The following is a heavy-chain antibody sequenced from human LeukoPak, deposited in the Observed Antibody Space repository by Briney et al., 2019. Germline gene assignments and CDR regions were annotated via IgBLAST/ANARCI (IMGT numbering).Heavy chain of an antibody. J-gene: IGHJ4*02. Sequence: SVKVSCKASGGTFTSYAISWVRQAPGQGLEWMGGIIPIFGTANYAQKFQGRVTITTDESTSTAVMALSSLRSEDTAVYYGARGTRYYDFWSGHEAQYYFDYWGQGTLVTVSS. CDR2: IIPIFGTA. CDR1: GGTFTSYA. CDR3: ARGTRYYDFWSGHEAQYYFDY. D-gene: IGHD3-3*01. V-gene: IGHV1-69*05.